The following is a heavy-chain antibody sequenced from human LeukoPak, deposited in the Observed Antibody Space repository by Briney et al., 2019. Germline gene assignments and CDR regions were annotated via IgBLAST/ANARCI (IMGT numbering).Heavy chain of an antibody. D-gene: IGHD2-21*02. J-gene: IGHJ4*02. Sequence: PRGSLRLSCAASGFTFSNYAMHWVRQAPGKGLEYVSAFSCNGGSTYYANSVKGRFTISRDNSKNTLYLQMGSLRAEDMAVYYCARDLRLKELAYCGGDCLDYWGQGTLVTVS. V-gene: IGHV3-64*01. CDR2: FSCNGGST. CDR3: ARDLRLKELAYCGGDCLDY. CDR1: GFTFSNYA.